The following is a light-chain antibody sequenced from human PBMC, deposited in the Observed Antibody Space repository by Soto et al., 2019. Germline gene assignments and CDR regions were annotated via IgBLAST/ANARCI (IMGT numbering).Light chain of an antibody. CDR2: AAS. J-gene: IGKJ5*01. V-gene: IGKV1-27*01. CDR3: QRYRSAST. Sequence: DIQMTQSPSSLSASVGDSVTITCRASQDISSYLAWYQQRPGKVPQLLIYAASTLQSGVPSRFSVSGSGTDFTLTIRGIQLEDAAIYYCQRYRSASTFGQGTRLEI. CDR1: QDISSY.